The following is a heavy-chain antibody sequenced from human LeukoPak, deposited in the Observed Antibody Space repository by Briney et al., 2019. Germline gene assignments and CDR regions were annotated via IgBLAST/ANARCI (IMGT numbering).Heavy chain of an antibody. CDR1: GGSFSGYY. CDR2: INHSGST. CDR3: ARGGYSGYAH. J-gene: IGHJ4*02. V-gene: IGHV4-34*01. D-gene: IGHD5-12*01. Sequence: SETLSLTCAVYGGSFSGYYWSWIRQPPGKGLEWIGEINHSGSTNYNPSLKSRVTISADTSKNQFSLKLSSVTAADTAVYYCARGGYSGYAHWGQGTLVTVS.